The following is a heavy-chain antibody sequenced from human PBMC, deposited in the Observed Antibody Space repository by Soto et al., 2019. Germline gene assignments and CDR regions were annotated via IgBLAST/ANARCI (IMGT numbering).Heavy chain of an antibody. J-gene: IGHJ5*02. V-gene: IGHV1-69*01. Sequence: QVQLVQSGAEVRKPGSSVKVSCKASGGTFSSDAISWVRQAPGQGLEWMGGIIPMFGTENYSEKFHERVRITADESTSTAYMEVSSLRSEDTAVYYCARAVEMATAPLTTWGQGTVVIVSS. D-gene: IGHD1-1*01. CDR1: GGTFSSDA. CDR2: IIPMFGTE. CDR3: ARAVEMATAPLTT.